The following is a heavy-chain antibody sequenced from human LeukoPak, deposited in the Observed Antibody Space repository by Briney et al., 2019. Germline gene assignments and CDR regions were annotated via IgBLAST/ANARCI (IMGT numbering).Heavy chain of an antibody. J-gene: IGHJ5*02. CDR1: GGSFSGYY. CDR2: INHSGST. Sequence: KPSETLSLTCAVYGGSFSGYYWSWIRQPPGKGLEWIGEINHSGSTNYNPSLKSRVTISVDTSKNQFSLKLSSVTAADTAVYYYASSVPAATNWFDPWGQGTLVTVSS. D-gene: IGHD2-2*01. V-gene: IGHV4-34*01. CDR3: ASSVPAATNWFDP.